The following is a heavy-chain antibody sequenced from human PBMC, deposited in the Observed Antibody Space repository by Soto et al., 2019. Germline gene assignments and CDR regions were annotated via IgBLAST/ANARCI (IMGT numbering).Heavy chain of an antibody. CDR2: VYDTGDT. CDR3: VRQGIGYLHGLVDV. D-gene: IGHD1-1*01. CDR1: SGPSSSNN. V-gene: IGHV4-59*08. J-gene: IGHJ6*02. Sequence: QVQLQQSGPGLVKPSETLSLTCTVSSGPSSSNNWGWIRQPPGRGLEWIGYVYDTGDTSYNPSLRSRVTISADTTTNHISLTLTSVTAADTAVYYCVRQGIGYLHGLVDVWGQGTTVSVSS.